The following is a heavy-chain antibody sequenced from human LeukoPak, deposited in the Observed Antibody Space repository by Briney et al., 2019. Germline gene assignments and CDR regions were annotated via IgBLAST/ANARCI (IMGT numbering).Heavy chain of an antibody. J-gene: IGHJ5*02. D-gene: IGHD3-10*01. CDR3: ARRGGYYGSGSSSWFDP. Sequence: GESLKISCKGSGYSFTSYWIGWVRQMPGKGLEWMGIIYPGDSDTRYSPSFQGQVTISADKSISTAYLQWSSLKASDTAMYYCARRGGYYGSGSSSWFDPWGQGTLVTVSS. CDR1: GYSFTSYW. V-gene: IGHV5-51*01. CDR2: IYPGDSDT.